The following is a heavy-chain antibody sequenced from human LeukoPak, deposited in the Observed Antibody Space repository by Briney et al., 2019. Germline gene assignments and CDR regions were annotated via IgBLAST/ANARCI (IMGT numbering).Heavy chain of an antibody. Sequence: PSETLSLTCTVSGGSISSGSYYWSWIRQPAGKGLEWIGRIYTSGSTNYNPSLKSRVTISVDTSKNQFSLKLSSVTAADTAVYYCARASGIAAAGKGYYYYYYMDVWGKGTTVTVSS. CDR1: GGSISSGSYY. J-gene: IGHJ6*03. CDR3: ARASGIAAAGKGYYYYYYMDV. V-gene: IGHV4-61*02. D-gene: IGHD6-13*01. CDR2: IYTSGST.